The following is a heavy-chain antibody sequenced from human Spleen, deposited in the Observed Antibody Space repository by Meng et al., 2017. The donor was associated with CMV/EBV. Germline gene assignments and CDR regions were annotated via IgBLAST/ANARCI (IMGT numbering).Heavy chain of an antibody. V-gene: IGHV3-23*01. J-gene: IGHJ4*02. CDR1: GFTFSSYA. D-gene: IGHD1-26*01. CDR2: VGGSGDNT. CDR3: AKSHLPSGRIAGGRFDH. Sequence: GGSLRLSCAASGFTFSSYAMSWVRQAPGKGLEWVSGVGGSGDNTYYADSVKGRFAISRDNSKNTLYLQVNSLRVEDTAVYYCAKSHLPSGRIAGGRFDHWGQGTLVTVSS.